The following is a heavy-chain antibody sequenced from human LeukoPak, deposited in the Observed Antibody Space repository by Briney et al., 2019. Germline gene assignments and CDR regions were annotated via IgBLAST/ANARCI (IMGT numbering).Heavy chain of an antibody. D-gene: IGHD3-9*01. Sequence: GGSLRLSCAASGFTVSSNYMSWVRQAPGKGLEWVSAISGGGGSTYYADSVKGRFTISRDNTKNTLYLQMNSLRAEDTAVYYCAKDALNYDSLTGIDYWGQGTLVTVSS. J-gene: IGHJ4*02. CDR3: AKDALNYDSLTGIDY. CDR2: ISGGGGST. CDR1: GFTVSSNY. V-gene: IGHV3-23*01.